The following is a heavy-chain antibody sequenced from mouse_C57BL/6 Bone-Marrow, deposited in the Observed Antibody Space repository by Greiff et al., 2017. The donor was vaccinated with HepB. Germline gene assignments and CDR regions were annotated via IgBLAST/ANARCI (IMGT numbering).Heavy chain of an antibody. CDR2: IYPRSGNT. V-gene: IGHV1-81*01. J-gene: IGHJ2*01. Sequence: QVHLKQSGAELARPGASVKLSCKASGYTFTSYGISWVKQRPGQGLEWIGEIYPRSGNTYYNEKFKGKATLTADKSSSTAYMELRSLTSEDSAVYFCARSTTVVRYYWGQGTTLTVSS. CDR3: ARSTTVVRYY. CDR1: GYTFTSYG. D-gene: IGHD1-1*01.